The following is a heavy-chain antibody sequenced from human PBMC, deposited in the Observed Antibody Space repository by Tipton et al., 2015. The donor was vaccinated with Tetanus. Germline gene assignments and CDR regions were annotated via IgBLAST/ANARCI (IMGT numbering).Heavy chain of an antibody. CDR3: ARRSLTNYGLDV. J-gene: IGHJ6*02. V-gene: IGHV3-74*01. CDR1: GFTSESHY. D-gene: IGHD1/OR15-1a*01. CDR2: INPDGRRT. Sequence: SLRLSCAASGFTSESHYMHWVRQTPGKGLVWISRINPDGRRTNYADSMKGRFTISRDHAKNTVYLQMNSLRAEDTAVYFCARRSLTNYGLDVWGQGTKVTVSS.